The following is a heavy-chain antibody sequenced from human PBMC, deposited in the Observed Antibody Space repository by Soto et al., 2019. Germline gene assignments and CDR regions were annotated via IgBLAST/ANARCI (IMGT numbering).Heavy chain of an antibody. CDR2: INPNSGGT. CDR1: GYTFTGYY. Sequence: ASVKVSCKASGYTFTGYYMHWVRQAPGQGLEWMGWINPNSGGTNYAQKFQGWVTMTRDTSISTAYMELSRLRSDDTAVYYCARGASVTPLFFDYWGQGTLVTVSS. D-gene: IGHD4-4*01. V-gene: IGHV1-2*04. CDR3: ARGASVTPLFFDY. J-gene: IGHJ4*02.